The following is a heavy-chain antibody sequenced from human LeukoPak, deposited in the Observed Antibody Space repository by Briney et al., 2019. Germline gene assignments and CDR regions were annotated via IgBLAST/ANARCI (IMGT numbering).Heavy chain of an antibody. CDR1: GFTFSSYG. V-gene: IGHV3-30*18. Sequence: GRSLRLSCAASGFTFSSYGMHWVRQAPGKGLEWVAVISYDGSNKYYADSVKGRFTISRDNSKNTLYLQMNSLRAEDTAVYYCAKDQWGLLLWYYYGMDVWGQGTTVTVSS. CDR3: AKDQWGLLLWYYYGMDV. CDR2: ISYDGSNK. J-gene: IGHJ6*02. D-gene: IGHD1-26*01.